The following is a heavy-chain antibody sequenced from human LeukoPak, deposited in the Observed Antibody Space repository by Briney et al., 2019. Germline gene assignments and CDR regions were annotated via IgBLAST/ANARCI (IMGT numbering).Heavy chain of an antibody. D-gene: IGHD1-1*01. J-gene: IGHJ4*02. CDR1: GGTFSSYA. CDR3: ARRLERRGGFDY. CDR2: IIPIFGTA. Sequence: ASVKVSCKASGGTFSSYAISWVRQAPGQGLEWMGGIIPIFGTANYAQKFQGRVTITADKSTSTAYMELSSLRSEDTAVYYCARRLERRGGFDYWGQGPLVPVSS. V-gene: IGHV1-69*06.